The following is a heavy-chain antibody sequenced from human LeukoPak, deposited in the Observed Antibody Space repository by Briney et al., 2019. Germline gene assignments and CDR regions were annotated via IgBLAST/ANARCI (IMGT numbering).Heavy chain of an antibody. Sequence: GRSLRLSCAASGFTFSNYGMHWVRQAPGKGLEWVAIISYDGSNQYYTDSVKGRFTISRDNSKNTLYLQINSLRAEDTAVYLCAKDRSGLNWYFDLWGRGTLVTVSS. J-gene: IGHJ2*01. CDR1: GFTFSNYG. CDR2: ISYDGSNQ. V-gene: IGHV3-30*18. CDR3: AKDRSGLNWYFDL. D-gene: IGHD6-19*01.